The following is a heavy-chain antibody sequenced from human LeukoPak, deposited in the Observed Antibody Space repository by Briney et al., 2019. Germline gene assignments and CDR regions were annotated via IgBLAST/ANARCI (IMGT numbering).Heavy chain of an antibody. D-gene: IGHD3-10*01. CDR1: GGSISSYY. Sequence: SETLSLTCTVSGGSISSYYWSWIRQPAGKGLEWIGRTYISGSTNYNPSLKSRVTISVDTSKNQFSLKLSSVTAADTAVYYCARLGWLYGSGSMNWFDPWGQGTLVTVST. J-gene: IGHJ5*02. CDR3: ARLGWLYGSGSMNWFDP. CDR2: TYISGST. V-gene: IGHV4-4*07.